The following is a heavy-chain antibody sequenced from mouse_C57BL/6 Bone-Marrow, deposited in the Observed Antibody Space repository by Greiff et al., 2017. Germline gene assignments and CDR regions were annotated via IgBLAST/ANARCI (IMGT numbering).Heavy chain of an antibody. D-gene: IGHD2-4*01. CDR1: GYSFTDYN. CDR3: ARGYDYDYAMDN. Sequence: EVQLQQSGPELVKPGASVKISCKASGYSFTDYNMNWVKQSNGKSLEWIGVINPNYGTTSYNQKFKGKATLTVDQSSSTAYMQLNSLTSEDSAVYNSARGYDYDYAMDNWGQGTSVTVSS. V-gene: IGHV1-39*01. CDR2: INPNYGTT. J-gene: IGHJ4*01.